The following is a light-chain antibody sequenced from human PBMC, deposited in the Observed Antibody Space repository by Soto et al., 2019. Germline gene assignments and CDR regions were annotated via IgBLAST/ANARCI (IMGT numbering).Light chain of an antibody. CDR2: AAS. CDR1: QGISSS. J-gene: IGKJ5*01. V-gene: IGKV1-9*01. CDR3: QQLNTYPPNT. Sequence: DIRLTQSPSSLSASVEDRVTITYRASQGISSSLAWYQQKPGKAPKLLIYAASTLQSGVPSRFSGSGSGTEFTLTISSLEPEDFATYYCQQLNTYPPNTFGQGTRLEIK.